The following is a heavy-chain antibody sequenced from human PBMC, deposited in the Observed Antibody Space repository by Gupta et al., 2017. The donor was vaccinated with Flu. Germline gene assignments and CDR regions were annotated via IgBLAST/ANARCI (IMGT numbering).Heavy chain of an antibody. Sequence: EVQLVESGGGLVKPGGSLRLSCAASGFTFSSYSLNWVRQAPGKGLEWVSSISSSSSYIYYADSVKGRFTISRDNAKNSLYLQMNSLRAEDTAVYYCARDIVGATTTLDYYYYMDVWGKGTTVTVSS. V-gene: IGHV3-21*01. CDR3: ARDIVGATTTLDYYYYMDV. CDR2: ISSSSSYI. J-gene: IGHJ6*03. CDR1: GFTFSSYS. D-gene: IGHD1-26*01.